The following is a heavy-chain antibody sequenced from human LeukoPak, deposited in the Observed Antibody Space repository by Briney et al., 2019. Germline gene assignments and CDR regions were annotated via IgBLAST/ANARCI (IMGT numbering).Heavy chain of an antibody. Sequence: PGGSLRLSCAASGFTFSSYAMHWVRQAPGKGLEWVAVIWYDGSNKYYADSVKGRFTISRDHSKNTQYLQMKSLRAEDTAVYYCARELEIAVAGTLGYWGQGTLVTVSS. D-gene: IGHD6-19*01. CDR3: ARELEIAVAGTLGY. V-gene: IGHV3-33*01. J-gene: IGHJ4*02. CDR2: IWYDGSNK. CDR1: GFTFSSYA.